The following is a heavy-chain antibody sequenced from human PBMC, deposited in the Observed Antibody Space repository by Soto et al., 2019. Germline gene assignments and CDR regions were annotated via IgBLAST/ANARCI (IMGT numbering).Heavy chain of an antibody. Sequence: QLQLQESGSGLVKPSQTLSLTCAVSGGSISSGGYSWGWIRQPPGKGLEWIGYIYHSGSTYYNPSLKTRLTISVDRSKNQYSPKLSSVTAADTAVYYCAAGGGLPRYYWGQGTLVTVSS. CDR3: AAGGGLPRYY. CDR1: GGSISSGGYS. CDR2: IYHSGST. J-gene: IGHJ4*02. D-gene: IGHD5-12*01. V-gene: IGHV4-30-2*01.